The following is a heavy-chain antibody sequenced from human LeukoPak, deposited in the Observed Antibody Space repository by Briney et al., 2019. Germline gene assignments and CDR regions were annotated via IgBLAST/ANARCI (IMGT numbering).Heavy chain of an antibody. J-gene: IGHJ3*02. CDR2: INPNNGGT. D-gene: IGHD2-21*01. CDR3: AGDPGDRAFDI. Sequence: ASVKVSCKASGYTFSGYYIHWVRQAPGQGLEWMGRINPNNGGTNYAQKFQGRVTMTRDMSMSTAYMELSRLRSDDTAVYYCAGDPGDRAFDIRGQGTMVTVSS. CDR1: GYTFSGYY. V-gene: IGHV1-2*06.